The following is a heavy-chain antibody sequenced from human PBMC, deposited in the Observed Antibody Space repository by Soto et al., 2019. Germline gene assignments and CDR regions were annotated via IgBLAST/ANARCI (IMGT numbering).Heavy chain of an antibody. CDR3: ASATMVRGVRNGHWFDP. CDR2: TYYRSKWYN. V-gene: IGHV6-1*01. CDR1: GDSVSSNSAA. J-gene: IGHJ5*02. D-gene: IGHD3-10*01. Sequence: PSRTLSLTCAISGDSVSSNSAAWNWIRQSPSRGLEWLGRTYYRSKWYNDYAVSVKSRITINPDTSKNQFSLQLNSVTPEDTAVYYCASATMVRGVRNGHWFDPWGQGTLVTVSS.